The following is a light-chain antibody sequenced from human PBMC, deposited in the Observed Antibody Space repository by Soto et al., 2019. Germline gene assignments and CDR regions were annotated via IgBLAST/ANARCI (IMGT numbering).Light chain of an antibody. CDR2: DAS. Sequence: EIVLTQSPATLSLSPGERATLSCRASQSVNNYLAWHQQTPGQAPRLLIYDASTRATGIPARFSGSGSGTDFTLTISSLEPEDFAVYYCQQRIDWPLTFGGGTKVDIK. CDR1: QSVNNY. V-gene: IGKV3-11*01. J-gene: IGKJ4*01. CDR3: QQRIDWPLT.